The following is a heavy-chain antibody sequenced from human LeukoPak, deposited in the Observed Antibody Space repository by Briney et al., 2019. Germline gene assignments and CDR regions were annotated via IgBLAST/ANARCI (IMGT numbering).Heavy chain of an antibody. J-gene: IGHJ6*03. CDR3: ARRSRDAYTYYYHYYMDV. V-gene: IGHV4-34*01. CDR2: INHSGST. D-gene: IGHD5-24*01. CDR1: GESFSGYY. Sequence: SETLSLTCGVSGESFSGYYYNWIRQAPGKGLEWIGEINHSGSTNYNPSLKRRVILSIDMSKNQFSLRLTSVTAADTAVYFCARRSRDAYTYYYHYYMDVWGKGTTVTISS.